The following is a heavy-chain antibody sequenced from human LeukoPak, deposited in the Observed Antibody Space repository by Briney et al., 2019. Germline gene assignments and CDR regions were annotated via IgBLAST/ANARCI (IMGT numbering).Heavy chain of an antibody. CDR3: ARPVEMATSPFDY. CDR1: EYSFTNYW. D-gene: IGHD5-24*01. Sequence: GESLQISCKGSEYSFTNYWIGWVRQMPGKGLEWMGIIYPDDSDTRYSPSFLGQVTISADKSISTAYLQWSSLKASDTAMYYCARPVEMATSPFDYWGQGTLVTVSS. J-gene: IGHJ4*02. V-gene: IGHV5-51*01. CDR2: IYPDDSDT.